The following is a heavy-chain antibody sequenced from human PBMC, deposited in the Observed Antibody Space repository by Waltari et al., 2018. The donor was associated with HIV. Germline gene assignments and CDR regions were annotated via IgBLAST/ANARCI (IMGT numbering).Heavy chain of an antibody. Sequence: QVQLVQSGAEVKRPGSSVKVYCKASGGTFNTFDISWVRQAPGHGLEWMGGIIPMFAEPHYPQNFQGRVTITADESTNTAYMELTSLRSEDTALYYCARPSDGGYFESWGQGTLVTVSS. J-gene: IGHJ4*02. CDR1: GGTFNTFD. CDR2: IIPMFAEP. D-gene: IGHD3-16*01. CDR3: ARPSDGGYFES. V-gene: IGHV1-69*01.